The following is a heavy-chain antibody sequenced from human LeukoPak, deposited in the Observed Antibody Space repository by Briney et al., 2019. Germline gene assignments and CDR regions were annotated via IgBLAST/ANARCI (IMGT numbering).Heavy chain of an antibody. CDR2: ISYDGSNK. Sequence: PGGSLRLSCAASGFTFSSYAMHWVRQAPGRGLEWVAVISYDGSNKYYADSVKGRFTISRDNSKNTLYLQMNSLRAEDTAVYYCARDPYSSSWYDGGFDYWGQGTLVTVSS. J-gene: IGHJ4*02. V-gene: IGHV3-30*04. CDR3: ARDPYSSSWYDGGFDY. D-gene: IGHD6-13*01. CDR1: GFTFSSYA.